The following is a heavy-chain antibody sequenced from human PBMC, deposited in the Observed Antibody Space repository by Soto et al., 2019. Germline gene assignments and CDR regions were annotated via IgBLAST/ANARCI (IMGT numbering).Heavy chain of an antibody. CDR1: AGFISSADYY. V-gene: IGHV4-30-4*01. D-gene: IGHD7-27*01. J-gene: IGHJ5*02. CDR2: IHDSGNS. Sequence: QVQLQESGPGLVKPSETLSLTCTVSAGFISSADYYWSWIRQPPGKGLEWIGYIHDSGNSNYNPSLKSRVAVSVDTSTTQFSLTLSSVSVADTAVDYCARTGDPTWFDPWGQGPLVTVSS. CDR3: ARTGDPTWFDP.